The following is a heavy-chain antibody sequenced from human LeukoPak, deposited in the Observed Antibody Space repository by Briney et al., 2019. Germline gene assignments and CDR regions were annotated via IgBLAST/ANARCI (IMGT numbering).Heavy chain of an antibody. CDR2: IIPILGIA. Sequence: ASVKVSCKASGGTFSSYAISWVRQAPGQGLEWMGRIIPILGIANYAQKLQGRVTITADKSTSTAYMELSSLRSEDTAVYYCARERDYYGMDVWGQGTTVTVSS. CDR1: GGTFSSYA. V-gene: IGHV1-69*04. J-gene: IGHJ6*02. CDR3: ARERDYYGMDV.